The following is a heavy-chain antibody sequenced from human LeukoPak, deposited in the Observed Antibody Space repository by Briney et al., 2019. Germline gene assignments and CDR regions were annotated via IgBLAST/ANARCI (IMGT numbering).Heavy chain of an antibody. V-gene: IGHV4-61*08. CDR3: AGPGREFLDY. J-gene: IGHJ4*02. CDR1: GGSISSGGYY. Sequence: SQTLSLTCTVSGGSISSGGYYWSWIRQPPGKGLEWIGYIFYSGSTNYNPSLKNRVTISVDTSKNQFSLKLRSVTAADTAVYYCAGPGREFLDYWGQGTLVTVSS. D-gene: IGHD3-10*01. CDR2: IFYSGST.